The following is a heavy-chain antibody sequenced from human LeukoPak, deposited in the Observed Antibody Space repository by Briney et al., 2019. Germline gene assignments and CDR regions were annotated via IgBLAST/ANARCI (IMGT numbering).Heavy chain of an antibody. CDR2: ISPNSGGT. D-gene: IGHD3-16*01. CDR1: GYTFTDYY. J-gene: IGHJ5*02. V-gene: IGHV1-2*02. CDR3: ARDYVGDNWFDP. Sequence: ASVKVSCKASGYTFTDYYMHWVRQAPGQGLEWMGWISPNSGGTNYAQKFQGRVTMTRDTSISTAYMELSRLRSDDTAVYYCARDYVGDNWFDPWGQRTLVTVSS.